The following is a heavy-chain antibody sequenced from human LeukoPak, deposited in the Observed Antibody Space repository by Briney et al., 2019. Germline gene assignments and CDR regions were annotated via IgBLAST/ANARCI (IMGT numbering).Heavy chain of an antibody. Sequence: PGGSLRLSCAASGFTFSSYGMHWVRQAPGKGLEWVAVISYDGSNKYYADSVKGRFTISRDNSKNTLYLQMNSLRAEDTAVYYCAKDSRYGWSYFDYWGQGTLVTVSS. D-gene: IGHD5-18*01. V-gene: IGHV3-30*18. CDR1: GFTFSSYG. CDR2: ISYDGSNK. J-gene: IGHJ4*02. CDR3: AKDSRYGWSYFDY.